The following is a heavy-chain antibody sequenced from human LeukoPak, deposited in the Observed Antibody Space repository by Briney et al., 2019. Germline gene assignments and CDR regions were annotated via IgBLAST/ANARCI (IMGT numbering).Heavy chain of an antibody. D-gene: IGHD5-18*01. Sequence: SETLSLTCTVSGGSISSYYWSWIRQPPGKGLEWIGYIYYSGSTNINPSLKSRVTISVDTSKNQFSLKLSSVTAADTAIYYCARGYSYGSYYFDYWGQETQVTVSS. CDR1: GGSISSYY. V-gene: IGHV4-59*01. CDR2: IYYSGST. CDR3: ARGYSYGSYYFDY. J-gene: IGHJ4*02.